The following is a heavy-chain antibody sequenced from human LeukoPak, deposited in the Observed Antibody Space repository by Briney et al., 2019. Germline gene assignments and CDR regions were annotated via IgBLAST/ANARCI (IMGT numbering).Heavy chain of an antibody. D-gene: IGHD3-22*01. J-gene: IGHJ3*02. Sequence: ASVKVSCKASGYTFTSYYMHWVRQAPGQGLEWMGIINPSGGSTSYAQKFQGRVTMTRDMSTSTDYMELSSLRSEDTAVYYCARAYPDSSGYYWNDAFDIWGQGTMVTVSS. CDR1: GYTFTSYY. CDR2: INPSGGST. CDR3: ARAYPDSSGYYWNDAFDI. V-gene: IGHV1-46*01.